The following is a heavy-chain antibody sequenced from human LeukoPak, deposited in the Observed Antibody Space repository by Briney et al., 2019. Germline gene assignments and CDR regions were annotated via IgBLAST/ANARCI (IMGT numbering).Heavy chain of an antibody. CDR2: MSPNSGNT. D-gene: IGHD2-21*01. CDR3: ARSAFQGGWFDP. J-gene: IGHJ5*02. V-gene: IGHV1-8*03. Sequence: ASVKVSCKASGYTFTSYDINWVRQATGQGLEWMGWMSPNSGNTGYAQKFQGRVTITRNTSISTAYMELSSLRSEDTAVYYCARSAFQGGWFDPWGQGTLVTVSS. CDR1: GYTFTSYD.